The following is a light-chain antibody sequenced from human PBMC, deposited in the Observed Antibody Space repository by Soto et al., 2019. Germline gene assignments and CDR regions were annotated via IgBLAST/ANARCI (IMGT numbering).Light chain of an antibody. CDR2: KAS. CDR1: QTISSW. V-gene: IGKV1-5*03. CDR3: QQYNSHWAT. Sequence: IQMTHSPSTLSGSVVDRVTITFRASQTISSWLAWYQQKPGRAPKLLIYKASNLENGVPSRFSGSGSGTDFTLTISSLQPDDFATYYCQQYNSHWATFGQGTKVDIK. J-gene: IGKJ1*01.